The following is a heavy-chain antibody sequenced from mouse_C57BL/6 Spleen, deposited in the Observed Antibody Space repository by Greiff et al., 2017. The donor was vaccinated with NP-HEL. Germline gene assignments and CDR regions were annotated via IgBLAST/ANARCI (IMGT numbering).Heavy chain of an antibody. CDR2: IHPNSGST. CDR1: GYTFTSSW. V-gene: IGHV1-64*01. Sequence: QVQLQQPGAELVKPGASVKLSCKASGYTFTSSWMPWVQQRPGQGLEWIGMIHPNSGSTNYNEKFKSKATLTVDKSSSTAYMQLSSLTSEDSAVYYCARYDDGYYLYAMDYWGQGTSVTVSS. D-gene: IGHD2-3*01. J-gene: IGHJ4*01. CDR3: ARYDDGYYLYAMDY.